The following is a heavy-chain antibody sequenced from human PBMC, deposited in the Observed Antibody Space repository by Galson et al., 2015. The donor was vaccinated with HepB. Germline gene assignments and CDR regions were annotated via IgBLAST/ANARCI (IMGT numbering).Heavy chain of an antibody. CDR2: IYYGGIT. CDR3: ARGAWEDGDEGFYFDY. J-gene: IGHJ4*02. Sequence: TLSLTCTVSSGPISSSDYYWGWVRQPPGKGLEWIGNIYYGGITSYNPSLKSRVTISVDTSKKQFSLKLTSVTAADTAVYYCARGAWEDGDEGFYFDYWGQGTLVTVSS. D-gene: IGHD4-17*01. CDR1: SGPISSSDYY. V-gene: IGHV4-39*07.